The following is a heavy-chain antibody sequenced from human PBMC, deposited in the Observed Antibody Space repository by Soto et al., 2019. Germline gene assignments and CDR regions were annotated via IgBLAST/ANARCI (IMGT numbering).Heavy chain of an antibody. CDR1: GGTFSSYA. CDR2: IIPIFGTA. D-gene: IGHD5-12*01. Sequence: QVQLVQSGAEVKKPGSSVKVSCKASGGTFSSYAISWVRQAPGQGLGWMGGIIPIFGTANYAQKFQGRVTITADESTSTAYMELSSLRSEDTAVYYFSRYQDSGNVIKLLYYYGMDVWGQGTTVTVSS. V-gene: IGHV1-69*12. J-gene: IGHJ6*02. CDR3: SRYQDSGNVIKLLYYYGMDV.